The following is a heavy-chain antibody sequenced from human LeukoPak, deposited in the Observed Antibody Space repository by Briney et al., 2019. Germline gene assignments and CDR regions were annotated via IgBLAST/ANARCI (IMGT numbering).Heavy chain of an antibody. D-gene: IGHD2-2*01. Sequence: GGSLRLSCAASGFTFSSYAMHWVRQAPGKGLEWVAVISYDGSNKYYADSVKGRFTISRDNSKNTLYLQMNSLRGEDTAVYYCARDSRQYCSSTSCSGSFDYWGQGTLVTVSS. CDR2: ISYDGSNK. J-gene: IGHJ4*02. CDR3: ARDSRQYCSSTSCSGSFDY. CDR1: GFTFSSYA. V-gene: IGHV3-30-3*01.